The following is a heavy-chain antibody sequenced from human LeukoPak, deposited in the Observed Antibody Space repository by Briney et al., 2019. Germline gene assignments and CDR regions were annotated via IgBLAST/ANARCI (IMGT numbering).Heavy chain of an antibody. CDR1: GYTFTNNF. CDR3: ARGEYSGDAFDI. CDR2: INPSGDNT. V-gene: IGHV1-46*01. Sequence: GASVKVSCKASGYTFTNNFMHWVRQAPGQGLEWIGIINPSGDNTWYAQKFQGRVTMTRDTSISTAYMELSRLRSDDTAVYYCARGEYSGDAFDIWGPRDNGHRLF. D-gene: IGHD5-12*01. J-gene: IGHJ3*02.